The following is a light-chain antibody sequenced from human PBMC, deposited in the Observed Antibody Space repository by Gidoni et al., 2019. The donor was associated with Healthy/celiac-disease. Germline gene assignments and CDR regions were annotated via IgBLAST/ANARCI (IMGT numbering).Light chain of an antibody. CDR1: HGISNS. Sequence: DIQRTQSPSSLSASVGDRVTITCRASHGISNSLAWYQQKPGKAPKLLLYAASRLESGVPSRFSGSGSGTDYTLTISSLQPEDFATYYCQQYYSTPHTFGQGTKLEIK. J-gene: IGKJ2*01. V-gene: IGKV1-NL1*01. CDR2: AAS. CDR3: QQYYSTPHT.